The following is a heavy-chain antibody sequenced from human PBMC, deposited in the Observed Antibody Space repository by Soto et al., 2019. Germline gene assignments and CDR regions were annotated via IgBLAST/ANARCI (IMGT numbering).Heavy chain of an antibody. CDR3: ARGGGCSGYVSDY. Sequence: PGGSLGLSCAASGFTFISYWMHWVRQAPGKGLVWVSRINSDGSSTSYADSVKGRFTISRDNSKNSLYLQMNSLRAEDTAVYYCARGGGCSGYVSDYWGQGTLVTVSS. CDR1: GFTFISYW. J-gene: IGHJ4*02. CDR2: INSDGSST. D-gene: IGHD3-22*01. V-gene: IGHV3-74*01.